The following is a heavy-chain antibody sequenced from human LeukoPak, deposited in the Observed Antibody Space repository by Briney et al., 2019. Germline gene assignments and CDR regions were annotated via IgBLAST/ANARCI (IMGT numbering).Heavy chain of an antibody. CDR2: ISGSGGST. CDR3: AKSFRYGSGSYDY. CDR1: GFTFSSYA. D-gene: IGHD3-10*01. V-gene: IGHV3-23*01. J-gene: IGHJ4*02. Sequence: GGSLRLSCAASGFTFSSYAMSWVRQAPGKGLEWVSGISGSGGSTCYADSVKGRFTISRDNSKNTLYLQMNSLRAEDTAVYYCAKSFRYGSGSYDYWGQGTLVTVSS.